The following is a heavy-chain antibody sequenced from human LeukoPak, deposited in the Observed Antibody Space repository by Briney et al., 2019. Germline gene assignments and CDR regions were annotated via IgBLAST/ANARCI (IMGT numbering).Heavy chain of an antibody. CDR3: AKPTGQQLVDY. D-gene: IGHD6-13*01. CDR2: ISYDGSNK. J-gene: IGHJ4*02. CDR1: GFTFSSYG. V-gene: IGHV3-30*18. Sequence: GGSLRLSCAASGFTFSSYGMHWVRQAPGKGLEWVAVISYDGSNKYYADSVKGRFTISRDNSKNTLYLQMNSLRAEDTAVYYCAKPTGQQLVDYWGQGTLVTVSS.